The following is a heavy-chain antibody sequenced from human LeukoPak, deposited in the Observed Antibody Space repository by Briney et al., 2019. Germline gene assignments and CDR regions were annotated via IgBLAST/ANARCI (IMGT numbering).Heavy chain of an antibody. CDR3: AREPSGSYVGSFDY. J-gene: IGHJ4*02. D-gene: IGHD1-26*01. CDR2: ISYDGSNK. Sequence: GGSLRLSCAASGFTFSSYAMHWVRQAPGKGLEWVAVISYDGSNKYYADSVKGRFTISRDNSKNTLYLQMNSLRAEDTAVYYCAREPSGSYVGSFDYWGQGTLVTVSS. CDR1: GFTFSSYA. V-gene: IGHV3-30-3*01.